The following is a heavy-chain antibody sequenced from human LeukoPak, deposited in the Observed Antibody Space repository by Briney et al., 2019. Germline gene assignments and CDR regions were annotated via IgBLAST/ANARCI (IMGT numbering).Heavy chain of an antibody. CDR2: INHSGST. CDR3: ARGQLRLSN. CDR1: GGSFSGYY. D-gene: IGHD6-25*01. J-gene: IGHJ4*02. V-gene: IGHV4-34*01. Sequence: PSGTLSLTCAVYGGSFSGYYWSWIRQPPGKGLEWIGEINHSGSTNYNPSLKSRVTISVDTSKNQFSLKLSSVTAADTAVYYCARGQLRLSNWGQGSLVIVSS.